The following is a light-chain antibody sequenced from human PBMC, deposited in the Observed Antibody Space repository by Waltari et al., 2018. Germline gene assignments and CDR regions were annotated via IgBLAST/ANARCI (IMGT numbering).Light chain of an antibody. V-gene: IGLV2-8*01. CDR1: TSAVGGYNH. CDR3: YSTDSSDTHRV. J-gene: IGLJ3*02. CDR2: EVS. Sequence: QSALTQPPSASGSPGQSVTISRTGTTSAVGGYNHVSWYQPHPGKAPKFLIYEVSKRPSGVPDRFSGSSSGTTATLTLSGAQVEDEGDYYCYSTDSSDTHRVFGGGTKLTVL.